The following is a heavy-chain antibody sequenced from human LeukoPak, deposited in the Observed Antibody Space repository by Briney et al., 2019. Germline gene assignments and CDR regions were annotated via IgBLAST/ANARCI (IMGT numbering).Heavy chain of an antibody. J-gene: IGHJ6*03. D-gene: IGHD2/OR15-2a*01. CDR3: ASLYGQYDSMDV. V-gene: IGHV1-2*06. Sequence: ASVKVSCKASGYTFTGYYMHWVRQAPGQGLEWMGRINPNSGGTNYAQKCQGRVTMTRDTSISTASVDLSRLSSDDTAVYYCASLYGQYDSMDVWGKGTTVTVSS. CDR1: GYTFTGYY. CDR2: INPNSGGT.